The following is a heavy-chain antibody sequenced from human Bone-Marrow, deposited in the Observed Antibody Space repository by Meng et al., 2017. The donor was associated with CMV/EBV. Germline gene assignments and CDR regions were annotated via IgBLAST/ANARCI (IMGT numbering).Heavy chain of an antibody. D-gene: IGHD3-3*01. CDR2: IYYSGST. V-gene: IGHV4-39*07. CDR3: AKSSAAVSYDFWSGSGRWFDP. J-gene: IGHJ5*02. Sequence: SETLSLTCTVSGGSISSSSYYWGWIRQPPGKGLEWIGSIYYSGSTYYNPSLKSRVTISVDTSKNQFSLKLSSVTAEDTAVYYCAKSSAAVSYDFWSGSGRWFDPWGQGTLVTVSS. CDR1: GGSISSSSYY.